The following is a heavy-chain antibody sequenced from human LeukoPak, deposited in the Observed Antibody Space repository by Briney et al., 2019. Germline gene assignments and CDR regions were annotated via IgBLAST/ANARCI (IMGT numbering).Heavy chain of an antibody. CDR3: ARAEQWRYYYYYMDV. J-gene: IGHJ6*03. CDR1: GFTFSSYS. V-gene: IGHV3-21*01. CDR2: ISGSSSYI. D-gene: IGHD6-19*01. Sequence: GGSLRLSCAASGFTFSSYSMNWVRQAPGKGLEWVSSISGSSSYIYYADSVKGRFTISRDNAKNSLYLQMNSLRAEDTAVYYCARAEQWRYYYYYMDVWGKGTTVTVSS.